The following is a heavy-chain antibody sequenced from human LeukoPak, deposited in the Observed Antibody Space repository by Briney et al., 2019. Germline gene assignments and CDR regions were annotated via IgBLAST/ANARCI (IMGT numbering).Heavy chain of an antibody. D-gene: IGHD3-22*01. CDR2: ISYDGSNK. J-gene: IGHJ3*02. Sequence: GGSLRLSCAASGFTFSSYAMYWVRQAPGKGLEWVAVISYDGSNKYYADSVKGRFTISRDNSKNTLYLQMNSLRAEDTAVYYCAREGYDSSGYYLDDAFDIWGQGTMVTVSS. CDR3: AREGYDSSGYYLDDAFDI. V-gene: IGHV3-30-3*01. CDR1: GFTFSSYA.